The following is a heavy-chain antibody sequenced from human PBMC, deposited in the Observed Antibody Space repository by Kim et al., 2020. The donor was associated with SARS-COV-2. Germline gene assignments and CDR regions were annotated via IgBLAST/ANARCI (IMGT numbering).Heavy chain of an antibody. D-gene: IGHD6-13*01. V-gene: IGHV3-9*01. CDR2: ISWISGSI. CDR3: AKGAGIAAAGTIFFGWFDP. Sequence: GGSLRLSCAASGFTFGDYAMHWVRQAPGKGLEWVSGISWISGSIGYADSVKGRFTISRDNAKNSLYLQMNSLRAEDTALYYCAKGAGIAAAGTIFFGWFDPWGQGTLVTVSS. J-gene: IGHJ5*02. CDR1: GFTFGDYA.